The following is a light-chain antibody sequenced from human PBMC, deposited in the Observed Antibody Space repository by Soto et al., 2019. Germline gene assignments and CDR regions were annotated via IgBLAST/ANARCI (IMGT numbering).Light chain of an antibody. CDR1: SRDVGGYNY. CDR2: EVS. J-gene: IGLJ1*01. Sequence: QSALTQPASVSGSPGQSITISCTGTSRDVGGYNYVSWHQQHPGKAPKVIITEVSNRPSGVSNRFSGSKSGNTASLTISGLQAEDEADYYCSSYASTSTAVFGTGTKVTVL. V-gene: IGLV2-14*01. CDR3: SSYASTSTAV.